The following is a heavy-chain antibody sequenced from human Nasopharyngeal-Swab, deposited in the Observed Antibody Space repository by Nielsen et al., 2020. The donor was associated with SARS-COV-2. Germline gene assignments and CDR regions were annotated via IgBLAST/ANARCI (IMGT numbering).Heavy chain of an antibody. Sequence: AAAGGTNSRDWKHRVRQAPGKGLGWVSRINSEGSSTSNADSVKGRFTISRDNAKNTLYLQMNSLRAEDTAVYYCARVPGYSYGFGYWGQGTLVTVSS. CDR3: ARVPGYSYGFGY. J-gene: IGHJ4*02. CDR1: GGTNSRDW. CDR2: INSEGSST. V-gene: IGHV3-74*01. D-gene: IGHD5-18*01.